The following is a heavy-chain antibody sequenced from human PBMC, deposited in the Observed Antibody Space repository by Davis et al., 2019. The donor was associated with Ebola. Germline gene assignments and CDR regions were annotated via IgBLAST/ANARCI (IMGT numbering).Heavy chain of an antibody. D-gene: IGHD3-16*02. Sequence: SETLSLTCTVSGGSISSYYWSWIRQPPGKGLEWIGYIYYSGSTNYNPSLKSRVTISVDTSKNQFSLKLRSVTAADTAVYYCARGDYVWGSYRGHWFDPWGQGILVTVSS. CDR1: GGSISSYY. CDR2: IYYSGST. CDR3: ARGDYVWGSYRGHWFDP. V-gene: IGHV4-59*01. J-gene: IGHJ5*02.